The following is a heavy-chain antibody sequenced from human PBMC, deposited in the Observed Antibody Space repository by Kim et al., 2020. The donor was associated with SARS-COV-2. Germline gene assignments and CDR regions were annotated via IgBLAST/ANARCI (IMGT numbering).Heavy chain of an antibody. V-gene: IGHV3-11*04. D-gene: IGHD6-13*01. Sequence: AYSLEGLHAISRDNAKNSLYLQMDSLRTEETAVYYCARDLEYSSSWYFDYWGQGTLVTVSS. CDR3: ARDLEYSSSWYFDY. J-gene: IGHJ4*02.